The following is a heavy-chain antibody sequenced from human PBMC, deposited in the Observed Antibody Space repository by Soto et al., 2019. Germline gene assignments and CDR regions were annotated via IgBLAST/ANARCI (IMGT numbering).Heavy chain of an antibody. CDR1: GLTVSTNY. Sequence: EVQPVESGGGLIQPGGSLRLSCAASGLTVSTNYMSWVRQAPGRGLEWVAIIYSAGITYYADSVKGRFTISRDNSKNTLYLQMNSLRAEDTAIYYCARDQRAAAGNYYYYYGLDVWGQGTTVTVSS. J-gene: IGHJ6*02. V-gene: IGHV3-53*01. CDR3: ARDQRAAAGNYYYYYGLDV. CDR2: IYSAGIT. D-gene: IGHD6-13*01.